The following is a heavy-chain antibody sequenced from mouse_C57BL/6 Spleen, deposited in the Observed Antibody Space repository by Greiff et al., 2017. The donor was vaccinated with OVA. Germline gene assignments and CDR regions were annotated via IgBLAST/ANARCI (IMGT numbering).Heavy chain of an antibody. CDR2: IYPGDGDT. J-gene: IGHJ2*01. D-gene: IGHD1-1*01. V-gene: IGHV1-80*01. Sequence: QVQLKQSGAELVKPGASVKISCKASGYAFSSYWMNWVKQRTGKGLEWIGQIYPGDGDTNYNGKFKGKATLTADKSSSTAYMQLSSLTSEDSAVYFCAREENYYGSSYVLWGQGTTLTVSS. CDR3: AREENYYGSSYVL. CDR1: GYAFSSYW.